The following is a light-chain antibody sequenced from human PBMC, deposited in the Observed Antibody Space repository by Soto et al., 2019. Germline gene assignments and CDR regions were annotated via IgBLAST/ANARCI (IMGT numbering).Light chain of an antibody. CDR3: QHYYSYPYT. CDR2: AAS. Sequence: AIRMTQSPSSLSASIGDRVTITCRASHLVSNYLAWYQQKPGKAPKALIYAASFLQSGVPSRFSGSGSGTDFSLTISFLQSEDFATYYCQHYYSYPYTFGQGTTLQMK. V-gene: IGKV1-8*01. CDR1: HLVSNY. J-gene: IGKJ2*01.